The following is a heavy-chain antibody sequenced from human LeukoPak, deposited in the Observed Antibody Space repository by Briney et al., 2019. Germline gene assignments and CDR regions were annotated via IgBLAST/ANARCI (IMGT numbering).Heavy chain of an antibody. Sequence: ASVKVSCKASGYTFTSYGISWVRQAPGQGLEWMGWISAYNGNTNYAQKLQGRVTMTTDTSTRTAYMELRSLRSDDTAVYYCARDMTGGIWARATSFDHWGQGTLVTVSS. J-gene: IGHJ4*02. CDR2: ISAYNGNT. CDR1: GYTFTSYG. V-gene: IGHV1-18*01. D-gene: IGHD1-14*01. CDR3: ARDMTGGIWARATSFDH.